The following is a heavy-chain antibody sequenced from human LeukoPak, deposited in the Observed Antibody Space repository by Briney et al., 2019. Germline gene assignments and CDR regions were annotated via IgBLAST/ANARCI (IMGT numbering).Heavy chain of an antibody. CDR3: ALLTTTISLTVY. CDR2: ILEDVSNK. CDR1: GFTFSSYG. Sequence: PGRSLRLSCAASGFTFSSYGMHWVRQAPGKGLEWGAHILEDVSNKYYTDSVKRRFTISRDTSKNTLYLQMNSLRAEDTAVYYCALLTTTISLTVYWGQGALGTASS. D-gene: IGHD4-17*01. V-gene: IGHV3-30*03. J-gene: IGHJ4*02.